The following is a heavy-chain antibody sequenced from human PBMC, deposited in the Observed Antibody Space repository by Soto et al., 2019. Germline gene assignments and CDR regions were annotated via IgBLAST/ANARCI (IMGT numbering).Heavy chain of an antibody. CDR3: AKVSRVAVAGTIGY. CDR1: GFTLSNDA. D-gene: IGHD6-13*01. CDR2: SSSSNDTK. V-gene: IGHV3-23*01. Sequence: PGGSLRLSCVASGFTLSNDAMSWVSQAPGEELEWVSVSSSSNDTKYDAEQMNGRFTISTNNSENTLYLQMHSMRSEDTAIYYYAKVSRVAVAGTIGYWGQGTLVTVSS. J-gene: IGHJ4*02.